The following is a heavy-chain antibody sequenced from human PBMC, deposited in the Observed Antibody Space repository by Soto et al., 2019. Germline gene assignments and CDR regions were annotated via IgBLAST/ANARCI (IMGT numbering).Heavy chain of an antibody. CDR3: ARLYEYYGSGIYSPFDY. Sequence: PSETLSLTCTVSGGSISSSSYYWGWIRQPPGKGLEWIGSIYYSGNTYYNPSLKSRVTISVDTSKNQFSLKLSSVTAADTAVYYCARLYEYYGSGIYSPFDYWGQGTLVTVSS. V-gene: IGHV4-39*01. D-gene: IGHD3-10*01. J-gene: IGHJ4*02. CDR1: GGSISSSSYY. CDR2: IYYSGNT.